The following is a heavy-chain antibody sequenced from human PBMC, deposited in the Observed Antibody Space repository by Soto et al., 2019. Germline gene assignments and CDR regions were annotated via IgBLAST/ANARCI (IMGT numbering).Heavy chain of an antibody. D-gene: IGHD2-2*01. CDR2: MNPNSGDT. CDR3: ARGRYCSSTSCPFDY. CDR1: GYTFTSYE. J-gene: IGHJ4*02. Sequence: ASVKVSCKASGYTFTSYEINWVRQATGQGLEWMGWMNPNSGDTGYAQKFQGRVTMTRNTSISTAYMELSSLRSEDTAVYYCARGRYCSSTSCPFDYWGQGTLVTVSS. V-gene: IGHV1-8*01.